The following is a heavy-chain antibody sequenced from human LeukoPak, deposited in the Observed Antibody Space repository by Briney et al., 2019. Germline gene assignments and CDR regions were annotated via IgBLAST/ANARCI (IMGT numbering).Heavy chain of an antibody. CDR2: ISAYNGNT. J-gene: IGHJ4*02. V-gene: IGHV1-18*01. CDR1: GYTFTSYG. Sequence: ASVKVSCKASGYTFTSYGISWVRQAPGQGLEWMGWISAYNGNTNYAQKLQGRVIMTTDTSTSTAFMELRSLRSDDTAVYYCAKKGYAGSGTYTYYFHYWGQGALVTVSS. CDR3: AKKGYAGSGTYTYYFHY. D-gene: IGHD3-10*01.